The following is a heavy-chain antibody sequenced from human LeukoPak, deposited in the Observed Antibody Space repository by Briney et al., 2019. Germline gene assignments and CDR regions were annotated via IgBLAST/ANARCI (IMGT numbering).Heavy chain of an antibody. Sequence: SETLSLTCAVYGGSFSGYYWSWIRQPPGKGLEWVAEINYSGKTNFNPSLESGVAISVDTSTSQFSLNLTTVTAADTAIYYCARLDVHRGAGTFYFYFDPWGKGTLVTVSS. CDR3: ARLDVHRGAGTFYFYFDP. J-gene: IGHJ5*02. CDR2: INYSGKT. V-gene: IGHV4-34*01. CDR1: GGSFSGYY. D-gene: IGHD3-10*01.